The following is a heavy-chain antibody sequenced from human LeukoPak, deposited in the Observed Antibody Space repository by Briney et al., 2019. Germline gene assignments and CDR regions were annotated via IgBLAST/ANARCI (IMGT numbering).Heavy chain of an antibody. V-gene: IGHV3-30*04. Sequence: GGSLRLSCAASGFTFSSYAMHWVRQAPGKGLEWVAVISYDGSNKYYADSVKGRFTISRDNSKNTLYLQMNSLRAEDTAVYYCARDHYGSSSIVGSFDYWGQGTLVTVSS. J-gene: IGHJ4*02. CDR3: ARDHYGSSSIVGSFDY. CDR2: ISYDGSNK. CDR1: GFTFSSYA. D-gene: IGHD6-13*01.